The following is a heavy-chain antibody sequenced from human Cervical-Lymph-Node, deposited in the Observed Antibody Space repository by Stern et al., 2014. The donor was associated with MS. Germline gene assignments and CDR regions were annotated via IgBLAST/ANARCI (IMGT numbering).Heavy chain of an antibody. CDR2: ISYDGSGT. V-gene: IGHV3-30*18. J-gene: IGHJ4*02. D-gene: IGHD3-10*01. CDR3: VKRGITEVRGVRLGDY. Sequence: VQLVESGGGLVQPGRSLRLTCTVSGFTFSSYGLHWVRQAPGKGLEWVPVISYDGSGTYYAEAVKGRFTISRDKSKNTLYLEMRSLSPEETAVYYCVKRGITEVRGVRLGDYWGPGTLVIVSS. CDR1: GFTFSSYG.